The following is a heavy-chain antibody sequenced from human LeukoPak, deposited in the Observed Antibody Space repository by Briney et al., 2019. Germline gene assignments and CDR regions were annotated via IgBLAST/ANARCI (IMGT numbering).Heavy chain of an antibody. Sequence: GGSLRLSCAASGFTFSSYGMYWVRQAPGKGLEWVAFVRYDGSSKYYAESVKGRFTISRDNSKNTLYLQMNSLRAEDTAVYYCAKVDYGSGSYYSFPRYYFDYWGQGTLVTVSS. CDR3: AKVDYGSGSYYSFPRYYFDY. D-gene: IGHD3-10*01. CDR1: GFTFSSYG. CDR2: VRYDGSSK. V-gene: IGHV3-30*02. J-gene: IGHJ4*02.